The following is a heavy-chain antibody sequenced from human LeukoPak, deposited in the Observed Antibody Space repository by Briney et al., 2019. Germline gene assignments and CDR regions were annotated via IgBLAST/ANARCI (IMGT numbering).Heavy chain of an antibody. CDR2: INWNSDSI. J-gene: IGHJ6*03. CDR3: ARSGLHYDFWSTTKYYYYMDV. D-gene: IGHD3-3*01. V-gene: IGHV3-9*01. CDR1: GFTFDDYA. Sequence: GGSLRLSCAVSGFTFDDYAMHWVRQVPGKGLEWVSGINWNSDSIGYADSVKGRFTISRDNAKNSLYLQMNSLRAEDTALYYCARSGLHYDFWSTTKYYYYMDVWGKGTTVTVSS.